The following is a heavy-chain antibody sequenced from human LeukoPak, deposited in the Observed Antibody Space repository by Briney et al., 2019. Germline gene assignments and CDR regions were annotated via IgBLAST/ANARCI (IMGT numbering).Heavy chain of an antibody. CDR2: IASSGSPI. Sequence: PGGSLRLSCVGSGDSFIRHSMNWVRRAPGKGLEWIAYIASSGSPIYYADSVKGRFTVSRDNARTSLFLHMNSLRAEDTAVYYCAREYDSRARFDSWGQGTLVTVSS. J-gene: IGHJ4*02. D-gene: IGHD6-13*01. V-gene: IGHV3-48*01. CDR1: GDSFIRHS. CDR3: AREYDSRARFDS.